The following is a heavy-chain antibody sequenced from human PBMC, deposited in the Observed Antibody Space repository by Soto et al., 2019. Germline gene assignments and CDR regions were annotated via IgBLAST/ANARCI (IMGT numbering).Heavy chain of an antibody. CDR1: GFSFNNYA. V-gene: IGHV3-30-3*01. CDR2: ISNDETFK. Sequence: ESVGGVVQAGRSLRLSCAASGFSFNNYAMHWVRQAPGKGLEWVAVISNDETFKYYADSVKGRFTISRDNSKNTLSLQMNSLRDEDTAVYYCARDRTGEDPGGWFDPWGQGTLVTVSS. D-gene: IGHD3-10*01. J-gene: IGHJ5*02. CDR3: ARDRTGEDPGGWFDP.